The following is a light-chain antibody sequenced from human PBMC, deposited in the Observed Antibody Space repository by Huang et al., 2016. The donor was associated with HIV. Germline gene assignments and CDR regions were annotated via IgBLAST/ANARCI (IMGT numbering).Light chain of an antibody. CDR1: QNIGGS. CDR3: QQYNDWSAVT. Sequence: EIVMTQSPATLSVSPGDRATLSCRASQNIGGSLAWYQQKPGQAPRRLIYEASTRATGIPARFSGSESGTDFTLTISSLQSEDFAVYYCQQYNDWSAVTFGGGTKVEI. CDR2: EAS. J-gene: IGKJ4*01. V-gene: IGKV3-15*01.